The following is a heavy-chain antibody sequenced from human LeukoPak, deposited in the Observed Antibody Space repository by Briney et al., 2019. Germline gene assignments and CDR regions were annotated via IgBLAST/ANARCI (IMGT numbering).Heavy chain of an antibody. D-gene: IGHD3-22*01. CDR2: ISAYNGNT. Sequence: VASVKVPCKASGYTFTSYGISWVRQAPGQGLEWMGWISAYNGNTNYAQKLQGRVTMTTDTSTSTAYMELRSLRSDDTAVYYCARVGSSGYYYVPHYFDYWGQGTLVTVPS. CDR3: ARVGSSGYYYVPHYFDY. CDR1: GYTFTSYG. V-gene: IGHV1-18*01. J-gene: IGHJ4*02.